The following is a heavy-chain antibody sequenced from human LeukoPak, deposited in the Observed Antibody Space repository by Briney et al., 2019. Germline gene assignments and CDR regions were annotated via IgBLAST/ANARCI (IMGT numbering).Heavy chain of an antibody. V-gene: IGHV3-66*01. D-gene: IGHD6-6*01. CDR2: MYSGGRT. J-gene: IGHJ4*02. CDR1: GFXVSSNF. CDR3: ARSIAARYFDL. Sequence: GGSLRLSCAASGFXVSSNFMSWVRQAPGKGLEWVSVMYSGGRTYYADSVKGRFTISRDNSKNALDLQMSSLRAEDTAVYYCARSIAARYFDLWGQGTVVTVSS.